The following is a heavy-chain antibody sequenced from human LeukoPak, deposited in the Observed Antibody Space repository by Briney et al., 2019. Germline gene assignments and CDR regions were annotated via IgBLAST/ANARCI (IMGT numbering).Heavy chain of an antibody. CDR1: GFTLNNAW. CDR3: TTDRYFDNSELQFQG. V-gene: IGHV3-15*01. CDR2: IKRETDDATI. D-gene: IGHD3-22*01. J-gene: IGHJ1*01. Sequence: GGSLRLSCAASGFTLNNAWMSWVRQAPGKGLEWLGRIKRETDDATIDYSAPVKGRFTISRDDSRNTLYLEMDSLKIEDTAVYYCTTDRYFDNSELQFQGWGQGTLVTVSS.